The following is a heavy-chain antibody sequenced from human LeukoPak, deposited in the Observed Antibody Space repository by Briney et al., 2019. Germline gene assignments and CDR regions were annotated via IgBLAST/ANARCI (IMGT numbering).Heavy chain of an antibody. CDR3: ARDGYSSGWHQNDY. D-gene: IGHD6-19*01. Sequence: GGSLRRSCAASGFTFSSYSMNWVRQAPGKGLEWVSSISSRSSYIYYADSVKGRFTISRDNAKNSLYLQMNSLRAEDTAVYYCARDGYSSGWHQNDYWGQGTLVTVSS. V-gene: IGHV3-21*01. J-gene: IGHJ4*02. CDR1: GFTFSSYS. CDR2: ISSRSSYI.